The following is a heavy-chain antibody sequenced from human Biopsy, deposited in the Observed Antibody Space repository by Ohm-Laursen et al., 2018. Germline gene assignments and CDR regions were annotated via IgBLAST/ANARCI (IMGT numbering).Heavy chain of an antibody. Sequence: TLLLTCAVSGASVNTFDFYWAWIRHPPGKGLEWIGYIFYSGTTKYNPSLQRRVRLSLDTANNQFSLTLRSVSAADTATYYCARAYYYGAGSFYSPWMEVWGQGTTVSVS. J-gene: IGHJ6*02. V-gene: IGHV4-61*08. CDR1: GASVNTFDFY. D-gene: IGHD3-10*01. CDR2: IFYSGTT. CDR3: ARAYYYGAGSFYSPWMEV.